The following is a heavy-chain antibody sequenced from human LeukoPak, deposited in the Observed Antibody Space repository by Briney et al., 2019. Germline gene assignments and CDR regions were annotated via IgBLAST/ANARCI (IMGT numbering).Heavy chain of an antibody. CDR2: ISGSGGST. Sequence: GGSLRLSCAASGFTFSSYAMSWVRQAPGKGLEWVSAISGSGGSTYYADSVKGRFTISRDNSKNTLYLQMNSLRAEDTAVYYCARERTSSSWYDYYYGMDVWGQGTTVTVSS. CDR3: ARERTSSSWYDYYYGMDV. D-gene: IGHD6-13*01. V-gene: IGHV3-23*01. CDR1: GFTFSSYA. J-gene: IGHJ6*02.